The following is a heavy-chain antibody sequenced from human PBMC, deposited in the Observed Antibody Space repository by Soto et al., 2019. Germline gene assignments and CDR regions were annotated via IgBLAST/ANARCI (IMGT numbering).Heavy chain of an antibody. V-gene: IGHV3-11*05. Sequence: QVQLVESGGGLVKPGGSLRLSCAASGFTFSDYYMSWIRQAPGKGLEWVSYISSSSSYTNYADSVKGRFTISRDNAKNSLYLQMNSLRAEDTAVYYCARWVVPPYYFDYWGQGTLVTVSS. CDR1: GFTFSDYY. CDR2: ISSSSSYT. D-gene: IGHD2-15*01. CDR3: ARWVVPPYYFDY. J-gene: IGHJ4*02.